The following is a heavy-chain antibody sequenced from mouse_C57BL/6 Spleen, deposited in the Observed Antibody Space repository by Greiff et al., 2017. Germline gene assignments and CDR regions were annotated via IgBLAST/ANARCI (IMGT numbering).Heavy chain of an antibody. CDR1: GYTFTSYW. CDR2: IDPSDSYT. J-gene: IGHJ4*01. Sequence: QVQLQQSGAELVKPGASVKLSCKASGYTFTSYWMHWVKQRPGQGLEWIGEIDPSDSYTNYNQKFKGKSTLTVDKSSSTAYMQLSSLTSEDSAVYYCARYYSNYPYYAMDYWGQGTSVTVSS. V-gene: IGHV1-69*01. CDR3: ARYYSNYPYYAMDY. D-gene: IGHD2-5*01.